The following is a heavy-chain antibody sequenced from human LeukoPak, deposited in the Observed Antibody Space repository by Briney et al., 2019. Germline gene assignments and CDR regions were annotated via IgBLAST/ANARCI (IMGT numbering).Heavy chain of an antibody. V-gene: IGHV5-51*01. D-gene: IGHD2-2*01. CDR2: IYPGDSDT. CDR1: GYSFTSYW. Sequence: GESLKISCKGSGYSFTSYWVGWVRQMPGKGLEWMGIIYPGDSDTRYSPSFQGQVTISADKSISTAYLQWSSLKASDTAMYYCARQGCSSTSGYWDYMDVWGKGTTVTVSS. J-gene: IGHJ6*03. CDR3: ARQGCSSTSGYWDYMDV.